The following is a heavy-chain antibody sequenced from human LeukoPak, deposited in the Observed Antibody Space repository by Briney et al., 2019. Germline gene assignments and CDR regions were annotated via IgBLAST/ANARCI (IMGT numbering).Heavy chain of an antibody. CDR1: GGSISNYY. CDR2: IFSSGST. V-gene: IGHV4-59*08. J-gene: IGHJ3*02. CDR3: ARHLPRTDIGYAFDI. D-gene: IGHD2-15*01. Sequence: KPSETLSLTCTVSGGSISNYYWTWIRQPPGKGLEWIGYIFSSGSTNYNPSLKSRVTISVDTSKNQFSLRLSSVTAAGTAVYYCARHLPRTDIGYAFDIWGQGTVVTVSS.